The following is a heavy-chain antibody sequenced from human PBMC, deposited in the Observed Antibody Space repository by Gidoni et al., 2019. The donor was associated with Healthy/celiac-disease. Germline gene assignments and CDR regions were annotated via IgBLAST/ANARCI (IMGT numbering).Heavy chain of an antibody. CDR2: IGGSGGST. CDR3: AKELGLLPMFDY. V-gene: IGHV3-23*01. Sequence: EVQLLESGGGLVQPGGSLRLSCAASGFTFSSYAMSWVRQAPGKGLEWVSDIGGSGGSTYYADSVKGRFTISRDNSKNTLYLQMNSLRAEDTAVYYCAKELGLLPMFDYWGQGTLVTVSS. CDR1: GFTFSSYA. J-gene: IGHJ4*02. D-gene: IGHD1-26*01.